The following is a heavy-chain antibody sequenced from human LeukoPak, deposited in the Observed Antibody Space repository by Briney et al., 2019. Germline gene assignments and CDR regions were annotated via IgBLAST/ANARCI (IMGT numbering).Heavy chain of an antibody. D-gene: IGHD3-22*01. CDR3: ARDRPYYYDSSGYKDAFDI. CDR1: GFTFSSYG. V-gene: IGHV3-33*01. CDR2: RWYDGSNK. J-gene: IGHJ3*02. Sequence: GRSLRLSCAASGFTFSSYGMPWVRQAPGKGLEWVAVRWYDGSNKYYADSVKGRFTISRDNSKNTLYLQMNSLRAEDTAVYYCARDRPYYYDSSGYKDAFDIWGQGTMVTVSS.